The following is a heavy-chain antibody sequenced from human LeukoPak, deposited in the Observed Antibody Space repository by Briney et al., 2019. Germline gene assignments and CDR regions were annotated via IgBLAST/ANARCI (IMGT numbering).Heavy chain of an antibody. CDR1: GFTFSNSA. D-gene: IGHD3-22*01. Sequence: PGGSLRLSCAASGFTFSNSAMSWVRQAPGKGLEWVSYISSSGSTIYYADSVKGRFTISRDNAKNSLYLQMNSLRAEDTAVYYCARDSGLKYNWFDPWGQGTLVTVSS. J-gene: IGHJ5*02. V-gene: IGHV3-11*01. CDR2: ISSSGSTI. CDR3: ARDSGLKYNWFDP.